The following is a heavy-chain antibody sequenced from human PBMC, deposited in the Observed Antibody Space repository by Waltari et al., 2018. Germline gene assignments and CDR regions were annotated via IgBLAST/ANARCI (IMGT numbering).Heavy chain of an antibody. D-gene: IGHD3-16*02. CDR2: INHSGST. V-gene: IGHV4-34*01. Sequence: QVQLQQWGAGLLKPSETLSLTCAVYGGSFSGSYWSWIRPPPGQGLEWIGEINHSGSTNYNPSLKSRVTISVDTSKNQFSLKLSSVTAADTAVYYCARGRVVYDYVWGSYRSRGSWFDPWGQGTLVTVSS. CDR1: GGSFSGSY. J-gene: IGHJ5*02. CDR3: ARGRVVYDYVWGSYRSRGSWFDP.